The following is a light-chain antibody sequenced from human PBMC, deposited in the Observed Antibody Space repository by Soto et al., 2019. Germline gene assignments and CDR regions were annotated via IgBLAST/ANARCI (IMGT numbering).Light chain of an antibody. CDR2: EVS. Sequence: QSALTQPPSASGSPGQSVTISCTGTSSDVGGYNYVSWYQQHPGKAPKLMIYEVSKRPSGVPDRFSGSKSGNTASLTVSGLQAEAEADYYCSSYAGSSGVFGGGTKVTVL. J-gene: IGLJ2*01. CDR3: SSYAGSSGV. V-gene: IGLV2-8*01. CDR1: SSDVGGYNY.